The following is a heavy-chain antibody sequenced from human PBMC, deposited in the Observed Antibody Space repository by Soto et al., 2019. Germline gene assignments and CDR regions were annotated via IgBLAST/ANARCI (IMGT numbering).Heavy chain of an antibody. CDR2: ISPGSRYP. J-gene: IGHJ5*02. CDR1: GFTFGDSY. D-gene: IGHD2-15*01. Sequence: PGGSLRLSCAGSGFTFGDSYMSWVRQAPGKGLEWLSYISPGSRYPAYADSVQGRFTISRDNAQRSLYLQMMSLTAQDTAIYYCVRGGGGGLFDPLGQGTMVTVSS. V-gene: IGHV3-11*06. CDR3: VRGGGGGLFDP.